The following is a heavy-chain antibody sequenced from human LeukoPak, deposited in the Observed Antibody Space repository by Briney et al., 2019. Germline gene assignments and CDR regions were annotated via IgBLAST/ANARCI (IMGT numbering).Heavy chain of an antibody. D-gene: IGHD1-26*01. CDR1: GFTFSSYN. J-gene: IGHJ4*02. Sequence: GSLRLSCSASGFTFSSYNMNWVRQAPGKGLEWVSSITSGSSYIFHADSVKGRFTISRDNAKNSLYLQMNSLRADDTAVYYCARYSGTYRDSWGQGTLVTVSS. CDR2: ITSGSSYI. V-gene: IGHV3-21*01. CDR3: ARYSGTYRDS.